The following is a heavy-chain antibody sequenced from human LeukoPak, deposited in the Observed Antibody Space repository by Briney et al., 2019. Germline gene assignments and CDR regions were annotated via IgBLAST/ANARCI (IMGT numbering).Heavy chain of an antibody. D-gene: IGHD2-15*01. CDR1: GFTFSSHG. J-gene: IGHJ4*02. CDR2: VSSDGGTT. CDR3: TKESATGSRYSFDY. Sequence: GTSLRLSCAASGFTFSSHGIHWVRQAPGKGLEWVAVVSSDGGTTYYADSVKGRFTISGDSSKNTLYLQMNSLRGEDTAIYYCTKESATGSRYSFDYWGQGTLVTVSS. V-gene: IGHV3-30*18.